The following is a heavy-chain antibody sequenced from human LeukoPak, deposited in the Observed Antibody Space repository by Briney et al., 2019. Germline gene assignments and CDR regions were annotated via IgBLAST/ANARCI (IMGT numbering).Heavy chain of an antibody. Sequence: SETLSLTCTVSGGSIRSYYWSWIRQPPGKGLEWIGEINHSGSTNYNPSLKSRVTISVDTSKNQFSLKLSSVTAADTAVYYCARQASGSYCFDYWGQGTLVTVSS. CDR2: INHSGST. V-gene: IGHV4-34*01. D-gene: IGHD1-26*01. CDR1: GGSIRSYY. J-gene: IGHJ4*02. CDR3: ARQASGSYCFDY.